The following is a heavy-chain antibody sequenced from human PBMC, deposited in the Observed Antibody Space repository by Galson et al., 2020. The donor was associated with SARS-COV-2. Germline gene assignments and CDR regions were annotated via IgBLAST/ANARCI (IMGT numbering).Heavy chain of an antibody. CDR2: ISSSSSYI. CDR3: ARELISPWGVAHDY. Sequence: GGSLRLSCAASGFTFSSYSMNWVRQAPGKGLEWVSSISSSSSYIYYADSVKGRFTISRDNAKNSLYLQMNSLRAEDTAVYYCARELISPWGVAHDYWGQGTLVTVSS. V-gene: IGHV3-21*01. D-gene: IGHD3-16*01. J-gene: IGHJ4*02. CDR1: GFTFSSYS.